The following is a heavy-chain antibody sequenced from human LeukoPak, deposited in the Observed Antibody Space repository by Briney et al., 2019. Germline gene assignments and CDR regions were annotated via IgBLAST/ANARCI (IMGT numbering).Heavy chain of an antibody. V-gene: IGHV3-21*01. D-gene: IGHD3-22*01. CDR1: GFTFSTYT. J-gene: IGHJ4*02. CDR2: IASDTTYM. CDR3: ARDYYDSSASATSDY. Sequence: PGGSLRLSCDASGFTFSTYTVIWVRQAPGKGLEWVSSIASDTTYMKYADSVKGRFSVSRDNATVFLEMKSLRADDTAVYFCARDYYDSSASATSDYWGRGTLVTVSS.